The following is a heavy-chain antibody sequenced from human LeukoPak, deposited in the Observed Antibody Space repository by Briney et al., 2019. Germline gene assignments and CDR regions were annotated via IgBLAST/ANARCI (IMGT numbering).Heavy chain of an antibody. Sequence: AASVTVSCKASGYTFTSYDINWVRQATGQGLEWMGWMNPNSGNTGYAQRFQGRVTMTRNTSISTAYMELSSLRSEDTAVYYCARAPGTQQLVRDWGQGTLVTASS. V-gene: IGHV1-8*01. D-gene: IGHD6-13*01. J-gene: IGHJ4*02. CDR2: MNPNSGNT. CDR1: GYTFTSYD. CDR3: ARAPGTQQLVRD.